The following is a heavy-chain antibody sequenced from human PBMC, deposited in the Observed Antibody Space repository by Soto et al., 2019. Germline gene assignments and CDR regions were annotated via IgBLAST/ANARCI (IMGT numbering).Heavy chain of an antibody. CDR1: GFTFSSYA. D-gene: IGHD6-13*01. V-gene: IGHV3-23*01. CDR3: EKDGRSCSEFDY. CDR2: ISGSGGST. J-gene: IGHJ4*01. Sequence: EVQLLESGGGLVQPGGSLRLSCAASGFTFSSYAMSWVRQAPGKGLEWVSAISGSGGSTYYADSVKGRFTISRDNSKNTLYLQMNSLIAEDKAVYYCEKDGRSCSEFDYWGQVTLDTVSS.